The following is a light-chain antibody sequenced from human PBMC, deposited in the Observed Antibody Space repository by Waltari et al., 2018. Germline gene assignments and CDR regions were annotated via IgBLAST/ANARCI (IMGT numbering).Light chain of an antibody. V-gene: IGKV3-11*01. CDR3: HQHNNWPYT. CDR1: QSVSRY. CDR2: DIS. J-gene: IGKJ2*01. Sequence: EIVLTQSPATLSFFPGERVTLSCRASQSVSRYMAWYQPKPGQAPRLLIYDISNRATGIPARFSGSGSGSDFTLTISSLEPEDFAVYYCHQHNNWPYTFGQGTKLEI.